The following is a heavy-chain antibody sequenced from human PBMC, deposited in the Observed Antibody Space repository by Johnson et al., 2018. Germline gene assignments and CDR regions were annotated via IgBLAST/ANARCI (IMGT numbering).Heavy chain of an antibody. J-gene: IGHJ6*02. CDR1: GFTFSSYG. V-gene: IGHV3-33*01. D-gene: IGHD3-10*01. CDR3: ALEYYYGSGSYVDGRDG. Sequence: QVQLVESGGGVVQPGRSLRLSCAASGFTFSSYGMHWVRQAPGKGLEWVAVIWYDGSNKYYADSVKGRFTISRDNSKNTLYLQMNSRRAEDAAVYYWALEYYYGSGSYVDGRDGWGQGTTVTVSS. CDR2: IWYDGSNK.